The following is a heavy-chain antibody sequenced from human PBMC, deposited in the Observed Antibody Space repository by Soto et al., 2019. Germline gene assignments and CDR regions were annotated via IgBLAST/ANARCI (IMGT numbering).Heavy chain of an antibody. CDR1: GFSFSTYG. Sequence: QVQLVESGGRVVQPGTSLRLSCAVSGFSFSTYGMHWVRQAPGKGLEWVAVILHNGNNKYYADSVKGRFTISRDNSKNTLYLQMDSLRAEDTAVYYCARDTSAGVDHWGQGTLVTVSS. CDR3: ARDTSAGVDH. J-gene: IGHJ4*02. CDR2: ILHNGNNK. D-gene: IGHD2-15*01. V-gene: IGHV3-33*01.